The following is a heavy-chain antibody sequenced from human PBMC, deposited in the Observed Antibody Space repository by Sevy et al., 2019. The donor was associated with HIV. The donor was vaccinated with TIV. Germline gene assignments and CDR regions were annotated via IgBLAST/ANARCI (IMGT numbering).Heavy chain of an antibody. CDR2: ISGSGGST. D-gene: IGHD2-15*01. CDR1: GFTFSSYA. CDR3: AKDISGPNWFDL. J-gene: IGHJ5*02. Sequence: GGSLRLSCAASGFTFSSYAMSWVRQAPGKGLEWVSAISGSGGSTYYADSVKGRFTISRDNPKNTLYLQMNSLRAEDTAVYYCAKDISGPNWFDLWGQGTLVTVSS. V-gene: IGHV3-23*01.